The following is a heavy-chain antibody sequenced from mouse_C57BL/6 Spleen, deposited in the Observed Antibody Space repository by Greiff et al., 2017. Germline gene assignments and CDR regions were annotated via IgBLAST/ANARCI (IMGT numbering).Heavy chain of an antibody. Sequence: QVQLQQPGAELVKPGASVKLSCKASGYTFTSYWMHWVKQRPGRGLEWIGRIDPNSGGTKSNEKFTSKATLTVDKPSSTAYMQRSSTTSEDAADYYGARELATVVRDCDVWGTGTTVTVAS. J-gene: IGHJ1*03. CDR2: IDPNSGGT. D-gene: IGHD1-1*01. CDR1: GYTFTSYW. CDR3: ARELATVVRDCDV. V-gene: IGHV1-72*01.